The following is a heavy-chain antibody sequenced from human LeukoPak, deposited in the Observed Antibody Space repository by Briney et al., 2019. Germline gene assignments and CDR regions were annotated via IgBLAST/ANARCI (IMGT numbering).Heavy chain of an antibody. Sequence: GGSLRLSCAASGFTFSSYAMHWVRQAPGKGLEWVAVISYDGSNKYYADSVKGRFTISRDNSKNTLYLQMNSLRAEDTAVYYCAREGGITMIVVAVLDYWGQGTLVTVSS. CDR2: ISYDGSNK. D-gene: IGHD3-22*01. V-gene: IGHV3-30-3*01. J-gene: IGHJ4*02. CDR1: GFTFSSYA. CDR3: AREGGITMIVVAVLDY.